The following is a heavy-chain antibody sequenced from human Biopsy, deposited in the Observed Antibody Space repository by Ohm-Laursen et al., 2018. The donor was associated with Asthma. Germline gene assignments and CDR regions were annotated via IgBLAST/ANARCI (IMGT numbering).Heavy chain of an antibody. D-gene: IGHD3-3*02. CDR2: IKHDGTEK. CDR1: GFILSNYD. Sequence: SLRLSCAASGFILSNYDMHWVRQVPGKGLEWVANIKHDGTEKNHVDSLKGRFTISRDNAKNSLYLQMNSLRAEDTAVYYCARTFHFWSPYHAEHYQLWGQGTLVTVPS. J-gene: IGHJ1*01. CDR3: ARTFHFWSPYHAEHYQL. V-gene: IGHV3-7*01.